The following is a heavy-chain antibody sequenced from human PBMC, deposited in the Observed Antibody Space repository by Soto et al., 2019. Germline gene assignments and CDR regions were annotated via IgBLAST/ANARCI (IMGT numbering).Heavy chain of an antibody. V-gene: IGHV3-33*01. CDR1: GFTFSSYG. Sequence: VQLVESGGGVVQPGRSLRLSCAASGFTFSSYGMHWVRQAPGKGLEWVAVIWYDGSNKYYADSVKGRFTISRDNSKNTLYLQMNSLRAEDTAVYYCARDEQITMVRGVIIKNYYYYYMDVWGKGTTVTVSS. CDR2: IWYDGSNK. D-gene: IGHD3-10*01. J-gene: IGHJ6*03. CDR3: ARDEQITMVRGVIIKNYYYYYMDV.